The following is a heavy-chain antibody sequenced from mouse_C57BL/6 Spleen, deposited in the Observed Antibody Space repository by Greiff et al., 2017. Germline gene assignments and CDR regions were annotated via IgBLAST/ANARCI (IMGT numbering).Heavy chain of an antibody. V-gene: IGHV14-4*01. Sequence: VQLQQSGAELVRPGASVKLSCTASGFNIKDDYMPWVRQSPEQGLEWIGCIGPENGDIEYASKFQGQATITADPSSNTAYLQLSSLTSEDTAVYFCTTDLLRSAWFAYWGQGTLVTVAA. CDR3: TTDLLRSAWFAY. D-gene: IGHD1-1*01. CDR1: GFNIKDDY. J-gene: IGHJ3*01. CDR2: IGPENGDI.